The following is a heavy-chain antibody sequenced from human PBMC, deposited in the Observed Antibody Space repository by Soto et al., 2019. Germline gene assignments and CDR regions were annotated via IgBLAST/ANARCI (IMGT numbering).Heavy chain of an antibody. CDR2: ITAGNGKR. Sequence: QVQLVQSGAEVKKPGASVKVSCKASGYTFTSYGMHWVRQAPGQRLEWMGWITAGNGKRNSSPKFQGTVTITRDTSASTAYMELSSLTSEPTTVYYCARDLGVSTDYCGQGTLVTVSS. CDR3: ARDLGVSTDY. D-gene: IGHD2-8*01. CDR1: GYTFTSYG. V-gene: IGHV1-3*01. J-gene: IGHJ4*02.